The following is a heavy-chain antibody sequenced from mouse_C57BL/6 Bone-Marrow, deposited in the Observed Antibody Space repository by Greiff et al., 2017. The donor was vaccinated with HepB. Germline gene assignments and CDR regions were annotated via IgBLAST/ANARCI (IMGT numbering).Heavy chain of an antibody. CDR2: INPSSGYT. V-gene: IGHV1-7*01. J-gene: IGHJ4*01. CDR3: ARDGSSSYYAMDY. Sequence: VQLQQSGAELAKPGASVKLSCKASGYTFTSYWMHWVKQRPGQGLEWIGYINPSSGYTKYNQKFKDKATLTADKSSSTAYMQLSSLKYEDSAVYYCARDGSSSYYAMDYWGQGTSVTVSS. D-gene: IGHD1-1*01. CDR1: GYTFTSYW.